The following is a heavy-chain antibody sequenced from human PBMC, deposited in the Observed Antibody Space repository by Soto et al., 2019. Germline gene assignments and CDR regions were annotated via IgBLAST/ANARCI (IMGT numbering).Heavy chain of an antibody. V-gene: IGHV4-31*03. J-gene: IGHJ6*02. CDR2: IYYSGST. CDR3: ARVRYFDWPQRYGMDV. Sequence: SETLSLTCTVSGGSISSGGYYWSWIRQHPGKGLEWIGYIYYSGSTYYNPSLKSRVTISVDTSKNQFSLKLSSVTAADTAVYYCARVRYFDWPQRYGMDVWGQGTTVTVSS. D-gene: IGHD3-9*01. CDR1: GGSISSGGYY.